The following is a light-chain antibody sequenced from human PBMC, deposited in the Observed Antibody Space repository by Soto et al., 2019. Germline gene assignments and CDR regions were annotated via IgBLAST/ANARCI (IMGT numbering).Light chain of an antibody. Sequence: QSALTQPASVSGSPGQSITISCTGTSSDVGGYNYVSWYQQHPGKAPKLMIYEVSNRPSGVSNRFSGSKSGNTASLTISGLQAEDEADYYCSSYTSSSTQGFGTVTKLTVL. CDR1: SSDVGGYNY. J-gene: IGLJ1*01. V-gene: IGLV2-14*01. CDR3: SSYTSSSTQG. CDR2: EVS.